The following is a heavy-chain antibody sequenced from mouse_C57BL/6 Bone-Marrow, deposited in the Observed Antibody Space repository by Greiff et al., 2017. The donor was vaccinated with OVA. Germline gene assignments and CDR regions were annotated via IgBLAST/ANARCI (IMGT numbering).Heavy chain of an antibody. V-gene: IGHV1-81*01. D-gene: IGHD2-4*01. Sequence: VMLVESGAELARPGASVKLSCKASGYTFTSYGISWVKQRTGQGLEWIGEIYPRSGNTYYNEKFKGKATLTADKSSSTAYMELRSLTSEDSAVYFCARSYDSFDYWGQGTTLTVSS. CDR2: IYPRSGNT. CDR1: GYTFTSYG. CDR3: ARSYDSFDY. J-gene: IGHJ2*01.